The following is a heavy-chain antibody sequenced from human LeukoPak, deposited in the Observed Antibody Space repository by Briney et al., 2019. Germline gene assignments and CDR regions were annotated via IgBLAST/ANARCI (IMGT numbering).Heavy chain of an antibody. Sequence: ASVKVSCKASGGTFSSYAISWVRQATGQGLEWMGRMNPNSGNTGYAQKFQGRVSMTRNTSISTAYMELSSLRSEDTAVYYCARSCSGGSCYSVWHYYYYYMDVWGKGTTVTISS. J-gene: IGHJ6*03. D-gene: IGHD2-15*01. CDR3: ARSCSGGSCYSVWHYYYYYMDV. CDR1: GGTFSSYA. CDR2: MNPNSGNT. V-gene: IGHV1-8*02.